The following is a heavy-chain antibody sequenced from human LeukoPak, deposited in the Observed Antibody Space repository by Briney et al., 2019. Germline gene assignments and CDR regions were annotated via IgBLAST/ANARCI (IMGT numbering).Heavy chain of an antibody. V-gene: IGHV3-9*01. CDR3: AKATSILTGPRYGMDV. CDR2: ISWNSGSI. CDR1: GFTFDDYA. Sequence: GRSLRLSCAASGFTFDDYAMHWVRQAPGKGLEWVSGISWNSGSIGYADSVKGRFTISRDNAKNSLYLQMNSLRAEDTALYYCAKATSILTGPRYGMDVWGQGTTVTVSS. J-gene: IGHJ6*02. D-gene: IGHD3-9*01.